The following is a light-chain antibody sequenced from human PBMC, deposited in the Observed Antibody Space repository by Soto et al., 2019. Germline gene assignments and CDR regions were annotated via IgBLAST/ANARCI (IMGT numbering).Light chain of an antibody. CDR3: QHYNNWWT. J-gene: IGKJ1*01. Sequence: EIVMTQSPATLSVSPGERATLSCRASQSVSSNLAWYQQKPGQAPRLLIYGASTRATGIPARFSGSGSGTEFTLTISSLQSEDFAVYYCQHYNNWWTFGQRTKVDIK. V-gene: IGKV3-15*01. CDR1: QSVSSN. CDR2: GAS.